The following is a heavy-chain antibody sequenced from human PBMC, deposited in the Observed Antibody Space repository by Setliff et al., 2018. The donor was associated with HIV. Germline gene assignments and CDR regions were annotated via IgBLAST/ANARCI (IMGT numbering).Heavy chain of an antibody. Sequence: PSETLSLTCTVSGGSISSSSYYWGWIRQPPGKGLEWIGSIYYSGSTYYNPSLKSRVTISVDTSKNQFSLKLSSVTAADTAVYYCARHAPSGSYLPLLDYWGQGTLVTVSS. V-gene: IGHV4-39*01. CDR2: IYYSGST. D-gene: IGHD1-26*01. J-gene: IGHJ4*02. CDR3: ARHAPSGSYLPLLDY. CDR1: GGSISSSSYY.